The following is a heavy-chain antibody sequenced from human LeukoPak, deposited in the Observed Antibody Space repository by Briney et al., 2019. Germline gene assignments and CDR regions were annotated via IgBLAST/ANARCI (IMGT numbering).Heavy chain of an antibody. D-gene: IGHD2-2*01. CDR1: GFTFSSYA. CDR2: ISGSGGST. Sequence: PGGSLRLSCAASGFTFSSYAMSWVRQAPGKGLEWVSVISGSGGSTYYADSVKGRFTISRDNSKNTLYLQMNSLRAEDTAVYYCAKDNGCSSTSCYRSYYYGMDVWGQGTTVTVSS. CDR3: AKDNGCSSTSCYRSYYYGMDV. V-gene: IGHV3-23*01. J-gene: IGHJ6*02.